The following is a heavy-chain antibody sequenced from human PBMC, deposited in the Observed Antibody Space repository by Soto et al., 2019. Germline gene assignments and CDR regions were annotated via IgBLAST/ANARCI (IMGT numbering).Heavy chain of an antibody. CDR1: GGTFSSYA. CDR3: ARVGSQNYGDYESISGWFDP. D-gene: IGHD4-17*01. Sequence: QVQLVQSGAEVKKPGSSVKVSCKASGGTFSSYAISWVRQAPGQGLEWMGGIIPIFGTANYAQKFQGRVTITADESAGTAYMERSSLRSEDTTVYYWARVGSQNYGDYESISGWFDPWGQGTLVTVSS. V-gene: IGHV1-69*01. J-gene: IGHJ5*02. CDR2: IIPIFGTA.